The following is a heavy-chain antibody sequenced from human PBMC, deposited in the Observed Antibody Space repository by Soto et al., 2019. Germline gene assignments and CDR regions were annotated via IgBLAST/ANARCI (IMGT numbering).Heavy chain of an antibody. Sequence: QVQLQESGPGLVKPSQTLSLTCTVSGGSISSGGYYWSWIRQHPGKGLEWIGYIYCWGSPYYNPSHRGRVTISVDTSKNQFALKLSSVTAADTAVYYGARDRYCVGGSGYWAMGFEIWGQGTMVTVSS. J-gene: IGHJ3*02. V-gene: IGHV4-31*03. D-gene: IGHD2-15*01. CDR3: ARDRYCVGGSGYWAMGFEI. CDR2: IYCWGSP. CDR1: GGSISSGGYY.